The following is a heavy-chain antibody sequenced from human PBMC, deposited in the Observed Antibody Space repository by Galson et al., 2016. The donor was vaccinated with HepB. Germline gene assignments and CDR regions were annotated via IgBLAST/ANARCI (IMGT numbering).Heavy chain of an antibody. V-gene: IGHV3-30*09. CDR3: ARARDTFFDS. CDR1: GFTFSNFP. D-gene: IGHD2/OR15-2a*01. J-gene: IGHJ4*02. CDR2: ISYDGTNK. Sequence: SLRLSCAASGFTFSNFPMHWVRQAPGKGLEWVAVISYDGTNKFYAGSVRGRFAISRDNSKNTVFLQMNSLRPEDTAVFYCARARDTFFDSWGQGTLVTVPS.